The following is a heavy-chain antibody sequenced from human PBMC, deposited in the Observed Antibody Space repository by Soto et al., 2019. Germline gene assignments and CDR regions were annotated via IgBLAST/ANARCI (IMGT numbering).Heavy chain of an antibody. J-gene: IGHJ5*02. CDR3: ARSYYDSTGFAVDP. CDR2: IYYSGST. V-gene: IGHV4-39*01. Sequence: SETLSLTCTVSGGSISSSSYYWGWIRQPPGKGLEWIGSIYYSGSTYYNPSLKSRVTISVDTSKNQFSMKLTSVTAADTAVYYCARSYYDSTGFAVDPWGQGTLVT. D-gene: IGHD3-22*01. CDR1: GGSISSSSYY.